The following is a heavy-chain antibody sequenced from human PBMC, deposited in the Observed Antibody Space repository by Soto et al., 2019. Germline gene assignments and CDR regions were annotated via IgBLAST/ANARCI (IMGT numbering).Heavy chain of an antibody. D-gene: IGHD3-3*01. V-gene: IGHV1-18*01. Sequence: QVRLVQSGIEVKKPGASVKVSCKTSGYTFNTYALSWVRQAPGQGLEWMGWISAYNGITVYAQVFQGRVTMTTSTSPSTAYLELTSLRSDDTAVYYCARSGGGYDNWGQGTLVTVSS. J-gene: IGHJ4*02. CDR2: ISAYNGIT. CDR3: ARSGGGYDN. CDR1: GYTFNTYA.